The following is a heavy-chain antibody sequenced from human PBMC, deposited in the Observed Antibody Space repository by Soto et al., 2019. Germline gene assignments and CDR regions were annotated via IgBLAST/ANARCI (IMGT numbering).Heavy chain of an antibody. CDR3: ARASWKFVDPYHFDY. Sequence: PGGSLRLSCTPSGFTLGDVAMSWFRQAPGKGLEWVGFIRSKTFGGETQYAASVQGQVTISADNSISTAYLQWGSLKASDTAMYYCARASWKFVDPYHFDYWGQGTLVTVSS. CDR2: IRSKTFGGET. CDR1: GFTLGDVA. J-gene: IGHJ4*02. V-gene: IGHV3-49*03. D-gene: IGHD2-21*01.